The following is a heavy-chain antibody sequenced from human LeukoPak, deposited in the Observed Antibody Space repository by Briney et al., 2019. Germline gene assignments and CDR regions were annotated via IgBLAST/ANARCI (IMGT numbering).Heavy chain of an antibody. J-gene: IGHJ4*02. Sequence: PGGSLRLSCAASGFTFSSYGMPWVRQAPGKGLEWVAVISSDGSKKYYADSVKGRFTISRDNSKDTLYLQMNSLRAEDTAVYYCARVDILRFYGSGNTNFDYWGQGTLVTVSS. D-gene: IGHD3-10*01. CDR1: GFTFSSYG. CDR3: ARVDILRFYGSGNTNFDY. V-gene: IGHV3-30*19. CDR2: ISSDGSKK.